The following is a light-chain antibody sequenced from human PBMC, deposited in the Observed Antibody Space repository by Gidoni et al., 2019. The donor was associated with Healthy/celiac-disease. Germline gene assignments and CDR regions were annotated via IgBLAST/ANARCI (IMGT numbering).Light chain of an antibody. V-gene: IGKV3-20*01. Sequence: EIVLTQSPGTLSLSPGERATISCRASQSVSSSYLAWYQQKPGQAPRLLIYGASSRATGIPDRCSGSGSGTDFTLTISRLEPEDFAVYYCQQYGSSPEYTFXQXTKLEIK. CDR1: QSVSSSY. J-gene: IGKJ2*01. CDR3: QQYGSSPEYT. CDR2: GAS.